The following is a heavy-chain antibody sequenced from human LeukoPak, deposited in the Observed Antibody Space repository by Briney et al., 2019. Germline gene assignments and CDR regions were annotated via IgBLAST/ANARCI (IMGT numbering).Heavy chain of an antibody. D-gene: IGHD2-15*01. J-gene: IGHJ2*01. V-gene: IGHV1-18*04. CDR2: ISAYNGNT. CDR3: ARDQYCSGGSCYSRYFDL. CDR1: GYTFTGYY. Sequence: ASVKVSCKASGYTFTGYYMHWVRQAPGQGLEWMGWISAYNGNTNYAQKLQGRVTMTTDTSTSTAYMELRSLRSDDTAVYYCARDQYCSGGSCYSRYFDLWGRGTLVTVSS.